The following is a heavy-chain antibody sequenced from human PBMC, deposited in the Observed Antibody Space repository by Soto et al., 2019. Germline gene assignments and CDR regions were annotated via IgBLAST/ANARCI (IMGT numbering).Heavy chain of an antibody. J-gene: IGHJ6*03. Sequence: PSETLSLTCTVSGGSISSYYWSWIRQPPGKGLEWIGYIYYSGSTNYNPSLKSRVTISVDTSKNQFSLKLSSVTAADTAVYYCARRRYSSSSINYYYYYMDVWGKGTTVTVSS. D-gene: IGHD6-6*01. CDR1: GGSISSYY. CDR3: ARRRYSSSSINYYYYYMDV. V-gene: IGHV4-59*01. CDR2: IYYSGST.